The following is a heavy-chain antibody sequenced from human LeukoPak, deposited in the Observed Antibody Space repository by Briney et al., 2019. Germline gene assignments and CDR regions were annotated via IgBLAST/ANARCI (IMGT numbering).Heavy chain of an antibody. CDR3: ASRRLGNDY. Sequence: SSETLSLTCTVSGGSVTDYYWSWIRQSPGKGLEWIGYIYYTGTSYNPSLKSRVTISADTSKNQFSPKLISVTAADTAVYYCASRRLGNDYWGQGTLVTVSS. CDR1: GGSVTDYY. D-gene: IGHD7-27*01. CDR2: IYYTGT. J-gene: IGHJ4*02. V-gene: IGHV4-59*02.